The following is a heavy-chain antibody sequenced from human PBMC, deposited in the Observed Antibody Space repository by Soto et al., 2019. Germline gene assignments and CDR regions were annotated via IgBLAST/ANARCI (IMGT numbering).Heavy chain of an antibody. J-gene: IGHJ6*02. V-gene: IGHV4-34*01. Sequence: SETLSLTCAVYGGSFSGYYWSWIRQPPGKGLEWIGEINHSGSTNYNPSLKSRVTISVDTSKNQFSLKLSSVTAADTAAYYCARVRSSSWSFYGMDVWGQGTTVTVSS. CDR1: GGSFSGYY. D-gene: IGHD6-13*01. CDR3: ARVRSSSWSFYGMDV. CDR2: INHSGST.